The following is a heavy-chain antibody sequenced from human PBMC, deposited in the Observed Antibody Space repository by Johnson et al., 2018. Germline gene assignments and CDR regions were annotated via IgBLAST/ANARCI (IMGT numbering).Heavy chain of an antibody. Sequence: VQLVESGGGVVQPGGSLRLSCEASGFSFSNFGMHWLRQAPGKGLEWVAVMSILGDKKEYVDSVNGRFTISRDNSKNTLDLHMNSLREDDTALYYCATDRWDRLSEFEYWGQGTLVTVSS. J-gene: IGHJ4*02. D-gene: IGHD1-14*01. CDR1: GFSFSNFG. CDR3: ATDRWDRLSEFEY. CDR2: MSILGDKK. V-gene: IGHV3-30*03.